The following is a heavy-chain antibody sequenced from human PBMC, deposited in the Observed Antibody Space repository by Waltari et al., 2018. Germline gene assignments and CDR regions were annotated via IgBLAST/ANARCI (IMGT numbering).Heavy chain of an antibody. CDR3: AFGYGSGGSCYWYYYYGMDV. D-gene: IGHD2-15*01. CDR1: GGTFSSYA. J-gene: IGHJ6*02. CDR2: IIPNFGTA. Sequence: QVQLVQSGAEVKKPGSSVKVSCKASGGTFSSYAISWVRQAPGQGLEWMGGIIPNFGTANYAQKFQGRVTITADESTSTAYMELSSLRSEDTAVYYCAFGYGSGGSCYWYYYYGMDVWGQGSTVTVSS. V-gene: IGHV1-69*01.